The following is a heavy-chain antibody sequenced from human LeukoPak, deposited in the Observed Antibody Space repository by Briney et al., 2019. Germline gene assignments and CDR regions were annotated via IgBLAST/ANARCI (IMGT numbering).Heavy chain of an antibody. D-gene: IGHD2-21*01. V-gene: IGHV3-53*01. CDR2: IYSDGTT. J-gene: IGHJ4*02. Sequence: GGSLRLSCVASGFNVTSNYMSWVRQAPGKGLEWVSVIYSDGTTYYADSVKGRFTISRDNSKNTLYLQMNSLRAEDTAVYYCAKGSPPCGGDCYYYFDYWGQGTLVTVSS. CDR1: GFNVTSNY. CDR3: AKGSPPCGGDCYYYFDY.